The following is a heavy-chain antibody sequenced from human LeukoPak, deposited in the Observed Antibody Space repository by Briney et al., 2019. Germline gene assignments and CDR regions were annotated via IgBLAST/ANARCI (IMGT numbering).Heavy chain of an antibody. D-gene: IGHD6-13*01. V-gene: IGHV3-21*01. CDR2: ISSSSSYI. J-gene: IGHJ6*02. Sequence: GGSLRLSCAASGFTFSSYSMNWVRQAPGKGLEWVSSISSSSSYIYYADSVKGRFTISRDNAKNSLYLQMNSLRAEDTAVYYCGRDGYSSSWYGPDYYYGMDVWGQGTTVTVSS. CDR3: GRDGYSSSWYGPDYYYGMDV. CDR1: GFTFSSYS.